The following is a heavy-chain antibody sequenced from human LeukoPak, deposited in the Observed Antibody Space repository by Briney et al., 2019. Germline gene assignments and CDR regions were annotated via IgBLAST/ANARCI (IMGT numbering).Heavy chain of an antibody. CDR3: ARHSPQVGIAAAGYFDY. V-gene: IGHV4-59*08. CDR2: MYYTGTT. J-gene: IGHJ4*02. D-gene: IGHD6-13*01. Sequence: PSETLSLTCTVSGGSISSYYWGWIRQPPGKALEWIGSMYYTGTTKYNPSLESRVTISIDTSKNQFSLNLSSVTAADTAVYYCARHSPQVGIAAAGYFDYWGQGTLVTVSS. CDR1: GGSISSYY.